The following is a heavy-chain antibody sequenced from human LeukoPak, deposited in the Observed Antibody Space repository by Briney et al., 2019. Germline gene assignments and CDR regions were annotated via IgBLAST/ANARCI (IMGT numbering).Heavy chain of an antibody. CDR3: AKERYGGTDRLLDY. CDR1: GFTFSSYS. D-gene: IGHD4-23*01. Sequence: PGGSLRLSCAASGFTFSSYSMNWVRQAPGKGLEWVSYISSSSNTIFYADSVKGRFTISRDNAKNSLYLQMNSLRAEDTAVYYCAKERYGGTDRLLDYWGQGTLVTVSS. V-gene: IGHV3-48*01. CDR2: ISSSSNTI. J-gene: IGHJ4*02.